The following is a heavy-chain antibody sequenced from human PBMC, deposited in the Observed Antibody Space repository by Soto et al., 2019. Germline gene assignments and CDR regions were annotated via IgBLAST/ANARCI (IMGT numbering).Heavy chain of an antibody. CDR1: GGSISSGDYY. Sequence: PSETLSLTCTVSGGSISSGDYYWSWIRQPPGKGLEWIGYIYYSGSTYYNPSLKSRVTISVDTSKNQFSLKLSSVTAADTAVYYCARATYYYDSNPPPPPPERGWFDPWGQGTLVTVSS. V-gene: IGHV4-30-4*01. CDR3: ARATYYYDSNPPPPPPERGWFDP. D-gene: IGHD3-22*01. J-gene: IGHJ5*02. CDR2: IYYSGST.